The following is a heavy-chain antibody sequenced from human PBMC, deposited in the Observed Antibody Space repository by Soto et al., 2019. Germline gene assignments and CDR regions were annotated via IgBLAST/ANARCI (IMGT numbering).Heavy chain of an antibody. Sequence: ASVKVSCKASGYTFTSYGISWVRQAPGQGLEWMGWISAYNGNTNYAQKLQGRVTMTTDKYTSTAYMELGSLRSDDTAVYYCERDRGPLGTAAGYYYYGMDVWG. CDR3: ERDRGPLGTAAGYYYYGMDV. CDR2: ISAYNGNT. CDR1: GYTFTSYG. D-gene: IGHD6-13*01. V-gene: IGHV1-18*01. J-gene: IGHJ6*02.